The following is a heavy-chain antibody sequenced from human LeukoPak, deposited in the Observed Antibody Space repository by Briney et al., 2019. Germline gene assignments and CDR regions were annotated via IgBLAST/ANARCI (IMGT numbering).Heavy chain of an antibody. V-gene: IGHV3-23*01. CDR3: AKSPIVIVPAAIRRYYYYYMDV. D-gene: IGHD2-2*02. CDR1: GFTFSSYA. CDR2: ISGSGSST. J-gene: IGHJ6*03. Sequence: PGGSLRLSCAASGFTFSSYAMTWVRQAPGKGLEWVSAISGSGSSTYYADSVKGRFTFSRDNSKNTLYLQMNSLRAEDTAVYHCAKSPIVIVPAAIRRYYYYYMDVWGKGTTVTVSS.